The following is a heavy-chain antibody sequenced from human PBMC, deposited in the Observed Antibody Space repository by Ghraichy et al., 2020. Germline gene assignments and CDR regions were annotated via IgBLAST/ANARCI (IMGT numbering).Heavy chain of an antibody. CDR3: ARAPNYGDDY. CDR1: GGSFSGYY. J-gene: IGHJ4*02. V-gene: IGHV4-34*01. D-gene: IGHD4-17*01. Sequence: SETLSLTCAVYGGSFSGYYWSWIRQPPGKGLEWIGEINHSGSTNYNPSLKSRVTISVDTSKNQFSLKLSSVTAADTAVYYCARAPNYGDDYWGQGTLVTVSS. CDR2: INHSGST.